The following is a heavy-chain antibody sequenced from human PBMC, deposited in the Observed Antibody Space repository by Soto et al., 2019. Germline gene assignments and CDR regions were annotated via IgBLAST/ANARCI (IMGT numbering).Heavy chain of an antibody. CDR2: ISWDGGST. J-gene: IGHJ6*02. V-gene: IGHV3-43*01. CDR1: GFTFDDYT. D-gene: IGHD1-26*01. CDR3: AKEQIVGANESGYGMDV. Sequence: EVQLVESGGVVVQPGGSLRLSCAASGFTFDDYTIHWVRQAPGKGLEWVSLISWDGGSTYYADSVKGRFTISRDNSKTSLYLQMNSLRTEDTALYYCAKEQIVGANESGYGMDVWGQGTTVTVSS.